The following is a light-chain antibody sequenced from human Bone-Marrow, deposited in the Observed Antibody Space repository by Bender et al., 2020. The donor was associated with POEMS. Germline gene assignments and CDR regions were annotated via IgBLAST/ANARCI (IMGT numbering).Light chain of an antibody. Sequence: QSALTQPASVSGSPGQSITISCTGTSSDVGGYNYVSWFQQHPGKAPKLVIYEVSERPSGVSNRFSGSKSGNTASLTISGLQPEDEADYYCCLYAGSSTLVFGGGTKLTVL. CDR3: CLYAGSSTLV. CDR2: EVS. J-gene: IGLJ2*01. CDR1: SSDVGGYNY. V-gene: IGLV2-23*02.